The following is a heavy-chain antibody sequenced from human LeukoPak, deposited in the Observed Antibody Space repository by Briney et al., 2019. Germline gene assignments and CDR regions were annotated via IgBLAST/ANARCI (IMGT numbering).Heavy chain of an antibody. CDR1: GSTFSRYA. D-gene: IGHD5-18*01. CDR3: AKDISQGYTFGSIEEDY. Sequence: GGSLRLSCAASGSTFSRYAMSWVRQAPGKGLEWLSAISESDGSTYYADSVKGRFTISRDNSKNTLYLQMNSLGADDTAVYFCAKDISQGYTFGSIEEDYWGQGTLVTVSS. V-gene: IGHV3-23*01. CDR2: ISESDGST. J-gene: IGHJ4*02.